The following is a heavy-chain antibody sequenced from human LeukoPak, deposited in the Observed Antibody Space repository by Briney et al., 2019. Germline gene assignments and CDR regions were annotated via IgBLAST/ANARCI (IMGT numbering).Heavy chain of an antibody. CDR3: ARDRGSDYSGSFSGDY. J-gene: IGHJ4*02. CDR2: ISSSSSYI. D-gene: IGHD1-26*01. CDR1: GFTFSSYS. V-gene: IGHV3-21*01. Sequence: PGGSLRLSCAASGFTFSSYSMNWVRQAPGKGLEWVSSISSSSSYIYYADSVKGRFTISRDNAKNSLYLQMNSLRAEDTAVYYCARDRGSDYSGSFSGDYWGQGTLVTVSA.